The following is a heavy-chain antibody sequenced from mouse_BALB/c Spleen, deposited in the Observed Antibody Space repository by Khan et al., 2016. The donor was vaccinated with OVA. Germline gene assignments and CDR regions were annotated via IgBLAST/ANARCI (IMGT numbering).Heavy chain of an antibody. CDR3: SRSTDGYAFVY. CDR1: GDSITSGY. CDR2: MNYSGHT. D-gene: IGHD2-3*01. Sequence: EVQLQESGPSLVKPSQTLSLTCSVTGDSITSGYWNWIRKFPGNRLEYMGYMNYSGHTYYNPSHKSGNSISRLSSKNQYYFHLISVTTEDTATYFCSRSTDGYAFVYWGQGTLVSVSA. V-gene: IGHV3-8*02. J-gene: IGHJ3*01.